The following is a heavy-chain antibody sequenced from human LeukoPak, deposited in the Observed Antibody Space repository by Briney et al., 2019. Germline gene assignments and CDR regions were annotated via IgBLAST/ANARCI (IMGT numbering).Heavy chain of an antibody. Sequence: GGSLRLSCAASGFTVSRNSMSWIRQAPGKGLEWVSLIYGGGSTFNADSVKGRLTISRDNSKNTLHLQMNSLGAEDTAVYYCARVSRYCTTTNCYGYFFDYWGQGTLVTVSS. J-gene: IGHJ4*02. CDR1: GFTVSRNS. D-gene: IGHD2-2*01. CDR2: IYGGGST. CDR3: ARVSRYCTTTNCYGYFFDY. V-gene: IGHV3-66*01.